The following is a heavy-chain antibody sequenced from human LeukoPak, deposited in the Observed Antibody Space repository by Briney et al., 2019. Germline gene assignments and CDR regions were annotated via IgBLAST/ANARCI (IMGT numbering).Heavy chain of an antibody. CDR3: VRVAKERVGGVYYFDY. D-gene: IGHD1-1*01. CDR1: GFTFSDHD. J-gene: IGHJ4*02. Sequence: TGGSLRLSCAASGFTFSDHDMHWVRQATGKGLEWVSAIGTAGDTYYTGSVKGRFTISRENAKNSLYLQMNSLRAGDTAVYYCVRVAKERVGGVYYFDYWGQGTPVTVSS. V-gene: IGHV3-13*01. CDR2: IGTAGDT.